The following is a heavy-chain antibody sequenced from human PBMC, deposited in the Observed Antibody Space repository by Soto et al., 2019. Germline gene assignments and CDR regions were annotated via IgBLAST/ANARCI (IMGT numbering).Heavy chain of an antibody. CDR1: GYTFTSYD. J-gene: IGHJ4*02. Sequence: QVQLVQSGAEVKKPGASVKVSCKASGYTFTSYDINWVRQATGQGLEWMGWMNPNSGKPGYAQKFQGRVTMTRNTSISTAYMELSSLRSEDTAVYYCARARRVTMVRGVTLTQGRRYYFDYWGQGTLVTVSS. CDR3: ARARRVTMVRGVTLTQGRRYYFDY. CDR2: MNPNSGKP. D-gene: IGHD3-10*01. V-gene: IGHV1-8*01.